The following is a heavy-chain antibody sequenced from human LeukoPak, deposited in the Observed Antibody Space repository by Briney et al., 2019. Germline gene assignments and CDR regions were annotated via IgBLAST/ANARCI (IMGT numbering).Heavy chain of an antibody. J-gene: IGHJ4*02. D-gene: IGHD2-8*02. CDR3: AKPRTTGLGWAQFDY. V-gene: IGHV3-23*01. CDR1: GFTFSSFA. CDR2: FDGNGPNT. Sequence: AGSLRLSCAASGFTFSSFAMTWVRQAPGKGLEWVSGFDGNGPNTYYADSVKGRWTISRDNSRNTLYLEMNSLRPEDTAIYYCAKPRTTGLGWAQFDYWGQGSLVTVSS.